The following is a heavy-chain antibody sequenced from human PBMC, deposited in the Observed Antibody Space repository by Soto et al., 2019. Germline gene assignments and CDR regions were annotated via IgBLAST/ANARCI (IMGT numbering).Heavy chain of an antibody. CDR2: ISGSGGST. D-gene: IGHD3-22*01. CDR1: GFTFSSYA. CDR3: AKEMRNMIVVVITTSGAFDI. V-gene: IGHV3-23*01. J-gene: IGHJ3*02. Sequence: EVQLLESGGGLVQPGGSLRLSCAASGFTFSSYAMSWVRQAPGKGLEWVSAISGSGGSTYYADSVKGRFTISRDNSKNTLYLQMNSLRAEDTAVYYGAKEMRNMIVVVITTSGAFDIWGKGPMVTVSS.